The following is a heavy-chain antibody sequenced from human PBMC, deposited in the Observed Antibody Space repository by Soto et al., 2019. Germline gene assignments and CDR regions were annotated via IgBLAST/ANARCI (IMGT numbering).Heavy chain of an antibody. CDR2: ISSTGNTI. D-gene: IGHD3-22*01. CDR1: GFTFSDHY. Sequence: QVQLVESGGGLVTPGGSLRLSCAASGFTFSDHYMSWIRQAPGKGLEWVSYISSTGNTIYYADSVKGRFTISRDNARNALYLQMNSLRAEDTAVYYCARAPRDGYYYYDYWGQGTLVTVSS. CDR3: ARAPRDGYYYYDY. V-gene: IGHV3-11*01. J-gene: IGHJ4*02.